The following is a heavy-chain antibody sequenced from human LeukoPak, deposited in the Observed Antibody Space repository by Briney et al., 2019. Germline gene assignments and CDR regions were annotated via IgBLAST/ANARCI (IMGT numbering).Heavy chain of an antibody. CDR1: GFTFSDYY. CDR3: ARVGVYSGCDPYSRDY. CDR2: ISSSCSTI. D-gene: IGHD5-12*01. Sequence: GGSLRLSCAASGFTFSDYYMSWIRQAPGKGLEWVSYISSSCSTIYYADSVKGRFTISRDNAKNSLYLQMNSLRAEDTAVYYCARVGVYSGCDPYSRDYWGQGTLVTVSS. J-gene: IGHJ4*02. V-gene: IGHV3-11*01.